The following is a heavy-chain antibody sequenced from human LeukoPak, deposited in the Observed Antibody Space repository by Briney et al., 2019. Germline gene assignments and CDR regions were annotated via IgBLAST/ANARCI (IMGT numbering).Heavy chain of an antibody. D-gene: IGHD2-2*01. Sequence: GGSLRLSCAASGFIFTTYAMTWVRQAPGKGLEWVSAISGAGDITYYADSVKGRFTISRDNSKNTLYLQMNSLRAEDTAVYYCAKRQLLVGGFDYWGQGTLVTVSS. J-gene: IGHJ4*02. V-gene: IGHV3-23*01. CDR1: GFIFTTYA. CDR2: ISGAGDIT. CDR3: AKRQLLVGGFDY.